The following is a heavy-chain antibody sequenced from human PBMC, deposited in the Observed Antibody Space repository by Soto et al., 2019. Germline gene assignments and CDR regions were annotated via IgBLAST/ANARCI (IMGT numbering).Heavy chain of an antibody. CDR3: ARVLAAAGILDAFDI. D-gene: IGHD6-13*01. CDR1: GYTFTSYG. Sequence: SVKVSCKASGYTFTSYGISWVRQAPGQGLEWMGGIIPIFGTANYAQKFQGRVTITADESTSTAYMELSSLRSEDTAVYYCARVLAAAGILDAFDIWGQGTMVTVSS. J-gene: IGHJ3*02. CDR2: IIPIFGTA. V-gene: IGHV1-69*13.